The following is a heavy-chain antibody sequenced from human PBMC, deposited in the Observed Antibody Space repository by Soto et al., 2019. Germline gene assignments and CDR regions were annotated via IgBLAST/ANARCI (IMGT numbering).Heavy chain of an antibody. V-gene: IGHV3-30*18. CDR1: GFTFGNYG. J-gene: IGHJ6*02. D-gene: IGHD3-16*01. CDR3: AKWGEVSHNPGGNYYYGMDV. Sequence: QVQLVESGGGVVQPGTSLRLSCAASGFTFGNYGMHWVRQPPGKGLEWISSILYDGSDKYYADSVKGRFTISRDGSKNTLYLHMDSLRPADTAVYYCAKWGEVSHNPGGNYYYGMDVWGQGTTVTVSS. CDR2: ILYDGSDK.